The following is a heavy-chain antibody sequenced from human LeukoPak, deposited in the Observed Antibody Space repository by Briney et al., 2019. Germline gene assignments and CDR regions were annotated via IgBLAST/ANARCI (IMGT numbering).Heavy chain of an antibody. CDR2: VIGSGKST. D-gene: IGHD3-22*01. V-gene: IGHV3-23*01. CDR1: GFTFNTYT. Sequence: GGSLRLSCAASGFTFNTYTMSWVRQAPGKGLEWVSGVIGSGKSTFYADSVKGRSTISRDNSRNTLYLQMNSLRVEDTAVYYCTRPHIDGGYYYHQYWGQGTLVTVSS. CDR3: TRPHIDGGYYYHQY. J-gene: IGHJ4*02.